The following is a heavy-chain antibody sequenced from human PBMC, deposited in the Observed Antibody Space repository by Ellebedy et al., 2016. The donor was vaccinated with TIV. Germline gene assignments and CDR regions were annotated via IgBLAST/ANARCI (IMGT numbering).Heavy chain of an antibody. CDR3: ASGLVVPAAISAFDI. V-gene: IGHV4-59*01. Sequence: MPSETLSLTCTVSGGSISSYYWSWIRQPPGKGLEWIGYIYYSGSTNYNPSLKSRVTISVDTSKNQFSLKLSSVTAADTAVYYCASGLVVPAAISAFDIWGQGTMVTVSS. J-gene: IGHJ3*02. D-gene: IGHD2-2*01. CDR2: IYYSGST. CDR1: GGSISSYY.